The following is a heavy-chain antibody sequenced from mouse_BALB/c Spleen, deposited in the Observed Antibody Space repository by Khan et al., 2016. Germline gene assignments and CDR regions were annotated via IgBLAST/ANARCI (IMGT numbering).Heavy chain of an antibody. CDR3: ARLYYYGCSDY. CDR2: INPDSSTI. V-gene: IGHV4-1*02. Sequence: EVKLLESGGGLVQPGGSLKLSCAASGFDFSRYWMSWVRQAPGKGLEWIGEINPDSSTITYTPSLKDKFIISRDNAKNPLYLQMSNVRSEDTALYYCARLYYYGCSDYWGQGTTLTVSS. CDR1: GFDFSRYW. D-gene: IGHD1-1*01. J-gene: IGHJ2*01.